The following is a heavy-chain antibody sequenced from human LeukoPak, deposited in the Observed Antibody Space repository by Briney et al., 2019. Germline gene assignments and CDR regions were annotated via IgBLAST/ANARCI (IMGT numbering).Heavy chain of an antibody. V-gene: IGHV3-23*01. CDR3: AKAYFGVVSYFDY. J-gene: IGHJ4*02. Sequence: PWGTLRLSCAASGFTCSSYAMIWVRHAPGKGLEGVLTISGSGGSTYYADSVKGRFTISRDNSKNTLYLQMNSLRAEDTAVYYCAKAYFGVVSYFDYWGQGTLVTVSS. D-gene: IGHD3-3*01. CDR2: ISGSGGST. CDR1: GFTCSSYA.